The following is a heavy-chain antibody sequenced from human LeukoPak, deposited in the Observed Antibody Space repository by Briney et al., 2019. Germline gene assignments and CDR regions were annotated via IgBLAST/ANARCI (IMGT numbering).Heavy chain of an antibody. CDR1: ASTFSNYA. CDR3: ARAPAQESGASMGH. J-gene: IGHJ4*02. CDR2: VSYNGSNK. Sequence: GRSLRLSCTAPASTFSNYAMHWVRQAPGKGLEWVTVVSYNGSNKYYADSVKGRFTISRDNSKNTLYLQMNSLRAEDTAVYYCARAPAQESGASMGHWGQGTLVTVSS. D-gene: IGHD1-26*01. V-gene: IGHV3-30*04.